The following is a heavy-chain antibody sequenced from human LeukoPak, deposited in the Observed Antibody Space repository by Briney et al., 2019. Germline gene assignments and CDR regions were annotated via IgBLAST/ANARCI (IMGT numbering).Heavy chain of an antibody. CDR1: GGSISSYY. D-gene: IGHD6-19*01. J-gene: IGHJ4*02. CDR3: ARVISGWYYFDY. V-gene: IGHV4-59*01. CDR2: IYYGGSN. Sequence: SQTLSLTCTVSGGSISSYYWSWVRQPPGKGMEWIGYIYYGGSNNYNPSLKSRVTISVNTSKNHFSLKLSSVTAADTAVYYCARVISGWYYFDYWGQGTLVTVSS.